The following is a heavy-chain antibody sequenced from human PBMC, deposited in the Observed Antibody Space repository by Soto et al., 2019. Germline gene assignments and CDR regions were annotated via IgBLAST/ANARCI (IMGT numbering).Heavy chain of an antibody. Sequence: PSETLSLTCPVSGGSSSSHYWSWIRQPPGKGLEWIAQIYYSGSTNYNPSLKSRVTISVDTSKNQFSLKVSSVTAADTAVYYCARSVGDYFDYWAQGTLVTVSS. J-gene: IGHJ4*02. D-gene: IGHD3-10*01. V-gene: IGHV4-59*11. CDR2: IYYSGST. CDR3: ARSVGDYFDY. CDR1: GGSSSSHY.